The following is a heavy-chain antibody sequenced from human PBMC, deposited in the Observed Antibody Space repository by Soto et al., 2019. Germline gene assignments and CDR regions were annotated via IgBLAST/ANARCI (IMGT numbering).Heavy chain of an antibody. CDR1: GFTFSSYS. Sequence: PGGSLRLSCAASGFTFSSYSMNWVRQAPGKGLEWVSYISSSSTIYYADSVKGRFTISRDNAKNSLYLQMNSLRDEDTAVYYCARDPERYSGSYSDQSSFDYWGQGTLVTVSS. V-gene: IGHV3-48*02. CDR2: ISSSSTI. CDR3: ARDPERYSGSYSDQSSFDY. J-gene: IGHJ4*02. D-gene: IGHD1-26*01.